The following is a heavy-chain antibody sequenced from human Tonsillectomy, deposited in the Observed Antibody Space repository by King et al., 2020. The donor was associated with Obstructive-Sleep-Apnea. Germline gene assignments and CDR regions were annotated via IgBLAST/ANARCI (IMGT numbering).Heavy chain of an antibody. J-gene: IGHJ4*02. D-gene: IGHD3-10*01. CDR2: IYYSGST. CDR3: ARGDEYYGSGSYYSLIDY. CDR1: GGSISSYY. V-gene: IGHV4-59*01. Sequence: QLQESGPGLVKPSETLSLTCTVSGGSISSYYWSWIRQPPGKGLEWIGYIYYSGSTNYNPSLKSRVTISVDTSKNQFSLKLSSVTAADTAVYYCARGDEYYGSGSYYSLIDYWGQGTLVTVSS.